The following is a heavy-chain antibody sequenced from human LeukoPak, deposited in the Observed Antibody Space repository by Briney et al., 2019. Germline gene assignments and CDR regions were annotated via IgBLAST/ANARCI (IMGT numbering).Heavy chain of an antibody. CDR3: ARDLYYCGMDV. CDR1: GFTVSSNY. Sequence: PGRSLRLSCVASGFTVSSNYMSWVRQAPGKGLGWVSVIYSGGSTYYADSVKGRFTISRDNSKNTLYLQMNSLRAGDTAVYYCARDLYYCGMDVWGQGATLTVSS. CDR2: IYSGGST. V-gene: IGHV3-66*01. J-gene: IGHJ6*01.